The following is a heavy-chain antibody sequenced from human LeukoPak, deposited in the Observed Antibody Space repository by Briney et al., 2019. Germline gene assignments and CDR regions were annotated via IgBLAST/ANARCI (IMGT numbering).Heavy chain of an antibody. D-gene: IGHD2-21*01. V-gene: IGHV3-23*01. Sequence: GGSLRLSCAVSGISLSNYGMSWVRQAPGKGLEWVAGISGSGGGTNYADSVKGRFTISRDNPKNTLYLQMNRLRAEDTAVYFCAKRGVVIRAILVGFHKEAYYFDSWGQGALVTVSS. J-gene: IGHJ4*02. CDR2: ISGSGGGT. CDR1: GISLSNYG. CDR3: AKRGVVIRAILVGFHKEAYYFDS.